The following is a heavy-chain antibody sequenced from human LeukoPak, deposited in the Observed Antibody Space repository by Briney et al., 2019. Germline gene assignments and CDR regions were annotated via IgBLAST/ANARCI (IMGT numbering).Heavy chain of an antibody. CDR1: GFTFSSYS. CDR2: ISSSSSYI. J-gene: IGHJ3*02. V-gene: IGHV3-21*01. D-gene: IGHD6-19*01. Sequence: GGSLRLSCAASGFTFSSYSMNWVRQAPGKGLEWVSSISSSSSYIYYADSVKGRFTISRDNAKNSLYLQMNSLRAEDAAVYYCARDWSSGWYGYAFDIWGQGAMVTFSS. CDR3: ARDWSSGWYGYAFDI.